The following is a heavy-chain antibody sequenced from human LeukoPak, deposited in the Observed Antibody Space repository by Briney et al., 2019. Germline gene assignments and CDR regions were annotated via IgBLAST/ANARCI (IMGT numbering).Heavy chain of an antibody. D-gene: IGHD3-3*01. CDR2: INQDGSVK. CDR1: GFAFSTYW. CDR3: TRDFVF. J-gene: IGHJ4*02. V-gene: IGHV3-7*01. Sequence: GGSLRLSCAASGFAFSTYWMDLVRQAPGKGLEWVGNINQDGSVKHYVDSVRGRFTISRDNARNSVYLQMSALRVEDTAVYYCTRDFVFWGQGSLVTASS.